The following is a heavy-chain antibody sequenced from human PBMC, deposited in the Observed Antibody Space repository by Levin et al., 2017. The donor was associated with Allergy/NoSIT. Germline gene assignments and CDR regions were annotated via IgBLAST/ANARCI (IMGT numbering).Heavy chain of an antibody. J-gene: IGHJ4*02. CDR2: IYSGGGT. CDR1: GFTVSSKY. CDR3: ARDPPMSYYDSSGYYYNY. V-gene: IGHV3-53*01. D-gene: IGHD3-22*01. Sequence: QTGGSLRLSCAASGFTVSSKYMSWVRQAPGKGLEWVSVIYSGGGTYYADSVKGRFTISRDNSKNTLYLQMNSLRAEDTAVYYCARDPPMSYYDSSGYYYNYWGQGTLVTVSS.